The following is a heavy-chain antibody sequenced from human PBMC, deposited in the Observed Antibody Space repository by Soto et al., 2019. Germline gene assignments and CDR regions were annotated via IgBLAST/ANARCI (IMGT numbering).Heavy chain of an antibody. CDR2: IYYSGST. D-gene: IGHD2-15*01. CDR1: GGSISSYY. V-gene: IGHV4-59*01. Sequence: SETLSLTCTVSGGSISSYYWSWIRQPPGKGLEWIGYIYYSGSTNYNPSLKSRVTISVDTSKNQFSLKLSSVTAADTAVYYCARVPYCSGGSCWAFDIWGQGTMVTVPS. CDR3: ARVPYCSGGSCWAFDI. J-gene: IGHJ3*02.